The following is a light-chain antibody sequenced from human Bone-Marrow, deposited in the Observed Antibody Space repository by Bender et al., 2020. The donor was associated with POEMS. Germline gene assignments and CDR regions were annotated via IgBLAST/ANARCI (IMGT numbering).Light chain of an antibody. CDR2: INN. CDR3: AAWEDSLNGWV. Sequence: QSVLTQPPSASGTPGQRVTISCSGSSSNIGTNPVNWYQQLPGTAPKLLIYINNQRPSGVSPRFSGSKSGNTASLTISGLQAEDEADYYCAAWEDSLNGWVFGGGTKLTVL. V-gene: IGLV1-44*01. CDR1: SSNIGTNP. J-gene: IGLJ3*02.